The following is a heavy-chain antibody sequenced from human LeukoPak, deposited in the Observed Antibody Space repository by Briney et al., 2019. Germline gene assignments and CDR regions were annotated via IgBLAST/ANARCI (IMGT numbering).Heavy chain of an antibody. V-gene: IGHV1-18*04. CDR1: GYTFTSYG. Sequence: ASVKVSCKASGYTFTSYGISWVRQAPGQGLEWMGWISAYKGNTNYAQKLQGRVTMTTDTSTSTAYMELRSLRSDDTAVYYCARDIVVVPAAPSYYYGMDVWGKGTTVTVSS. CDR2: ISAYKGNT. D-gene: IGHD2-2*01. J-gene: IGHJ6*04. CDR3: ARDIVVVPAAPSYYYGMDV.